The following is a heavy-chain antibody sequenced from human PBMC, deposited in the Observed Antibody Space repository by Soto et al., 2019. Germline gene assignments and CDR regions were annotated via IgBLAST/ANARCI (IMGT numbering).Heavy chain of an antibody. CDR2: ISSNGGST. J-gene: IGHJ4*02. CDR1: GFTFSSYA. D-gene: IGHD3-9*01. CDR3: VKGDDILTGYPFDY. V-gene: IGHV3-64D*08. Sequence: EVQLVESGGGLVQPGGSLRLSCSASGFTFSSYAMHWVRQAPGKGLEYVSAISSNGGSTYYADSVKGRFTISRDNSKNTLYLQMSSLRAEDTAVYYCVKGDDILTGYPFDYWGQGTLDTVSS.